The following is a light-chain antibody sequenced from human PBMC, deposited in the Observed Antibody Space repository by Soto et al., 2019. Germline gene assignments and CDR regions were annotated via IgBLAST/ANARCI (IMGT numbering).Light chain of an antibody. CDR3: SSYTSSSTLEMV. CDR1: SSDVGGYNY. V-gene: IGLV2-14*01. CDR2: DVS. Sequence: QSVLTQPASVSGSPGQSITISCTGTSSDVGGYNYVSWYQQHPGKAPKLMIYDVSNRPSGVSNRFSGSKSGNTASLTISGLQAEDEADYYGSSYTSSSTLEMVFGGGTKLTVL. J-gene: IGLJ2*01.